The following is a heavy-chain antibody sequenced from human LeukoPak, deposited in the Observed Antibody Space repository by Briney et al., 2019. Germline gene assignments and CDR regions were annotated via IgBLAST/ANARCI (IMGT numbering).Heavy chain of an antibody. V-gene: IGHV3-66*01. D-gene: IGHD6-13*01. CDR3: ARDGGNIAAANNWFDP. CDR1: GFTVGSDY. Sequence: PGGSLRLSCAASGFTVGSDYISWVRQAPGKGLEWVSIIYSGGDACYADAVKGRFTISRDNSKNTVYLQMESLRVEDTAVYYCARDGGNIAAANNWFDPWGQGTLVTVSS. J-gene: IGHJ5*02. CDR2: IYSGGDA.